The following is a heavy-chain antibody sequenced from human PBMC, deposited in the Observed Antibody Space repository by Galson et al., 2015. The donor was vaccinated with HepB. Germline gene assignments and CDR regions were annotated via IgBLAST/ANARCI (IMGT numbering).Heavy chain of an antibody. Sequence: SLRLSCAASGFTFSVYTMNWVRQAPGKGLEWVSAVRGSGTGTWYADSVKGRFTVSRDDSKNTLYLHMSSLRAEDTAVYYCAKGEPMILVLIVRYLDDWGQGTLVTVSS. CDR2: VRGSGTGT. CDR1: GFTFSVYT. J-gene: IGHJ4*02. CDR3: AKGEPMILVLIVRYLDD. D-gene: IGHD3-22*01. V-gene: IGHV3-23*01.